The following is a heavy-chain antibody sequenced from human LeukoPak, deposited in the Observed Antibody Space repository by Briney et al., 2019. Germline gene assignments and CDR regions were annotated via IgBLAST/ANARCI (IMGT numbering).Heavy chain of an antibody. Sequence: GGSLRLSCAVSGFTFSNYAMSWVRQAPGKGLEWVSGINWSGGSTGYADPLRGRFTISRDNAKNSLYLQMDSLRAEDTALYYCARAPITSPFYFDYWGQGTLVTVSS. CDR2: INWSGGST. CDR3: ARAPITSPFYFDY. CDR1: GFTFSNYA. V-gene: IGHV3-20*04. D-gene: IGHD2-2*01. J-gene: IGHJ4*02.